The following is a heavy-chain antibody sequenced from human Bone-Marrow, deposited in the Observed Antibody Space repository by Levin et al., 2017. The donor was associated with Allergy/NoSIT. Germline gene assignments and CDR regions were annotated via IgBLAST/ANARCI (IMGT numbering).Heavy chain of an antibody. CDR1: GFTFSSYG. Sequence: GESLKISCTASGFTFSSYGMHWVRQGAGKGLVWVSRINSDGSYTNYADSVKGRFTISRDNAKNTLYLQLNSLRAEDTAVYYCARDRDYGGNRFDYWGQGTLVTVSS. D-gene: IGHD4-23*01. CDR3: ARDRDYGGNRFDY. V-gene: IGHV3-74*01. CDR2: INSDGSYT. J-gene: IGHJ4*02.